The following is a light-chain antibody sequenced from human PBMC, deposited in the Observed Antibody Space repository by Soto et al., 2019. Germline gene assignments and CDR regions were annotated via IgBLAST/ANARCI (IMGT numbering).Light chain of an antibody. V-gene: IGKV1-33*01. CDR3: HNDDNLPPFT. CDR2: DAS. J-gene: IGKJ5*01. Sequence: DIQMTQSPSSLSASVGDRVTITCQASQDISNYLNWYQQKPGKATKLLIYDASNLETEVPSRLSGSGSGPDFAFTISCQLPEDMATYYGHNDDNLPPFTFGQGTRLEIK. CDR1: QDISNY.